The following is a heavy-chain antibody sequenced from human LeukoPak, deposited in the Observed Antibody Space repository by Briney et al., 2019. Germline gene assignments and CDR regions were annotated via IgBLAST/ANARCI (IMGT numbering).Heavy chain of an antibody. J-gene: IGHJ4*02. V-gene: IGHV4-39*07. CDR1: GGSISSSSYY. Sequence: SETLSLTCTVSGGSISSSSYYWGWLRQPPGKGLEWIGSIYYSGSTYYNPSLKSRVTISVDTSKNQFSLKLSSVTAADTAVYYCAREWGLYLFDYWGQGTLVTVSS. CDR3: AREWGLYLFDY. D-gene: IGHD3-10*01. CDR2: IYYSGST.